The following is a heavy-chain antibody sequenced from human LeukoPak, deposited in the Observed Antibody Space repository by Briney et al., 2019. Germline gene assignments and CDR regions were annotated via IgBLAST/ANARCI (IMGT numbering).Heavy chain of an antibody. D-gene: IGHD3-22*01. CDR2: VYYSGST. CDR1: GGSISSYY. J-gene: IGHJ4*02. V-gene: IGHV4-59*12. Sequence: PSETLSLTCTVSGGSISSYYWSWIRQPPGKGLEWIGYVYYSGSTNYNPSLKSRVTISVDTSKNQFSLKLSSVTAADTAVYYCARDGMYYYDSSGYHTADYWGQGTLVTVSS. CDR3: ARDGMYYYDSSGYHTADY.